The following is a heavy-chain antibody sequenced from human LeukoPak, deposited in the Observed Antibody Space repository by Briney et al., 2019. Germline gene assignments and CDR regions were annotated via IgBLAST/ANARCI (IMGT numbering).Heavy chain of an antibody. CDR3: VRRYYDVLTVQYGHWFDA. CDR2: IIPIFGTA. J-gene: IGHJ5*02. Sequence: AASVKVSCEASGYSFTSYDINWVRQATGQGLEWMGGIIPIFGTANYAQKFQGRVTITADESTSTAYMRLSSLRSDDTAVYSCVRRYYDVLTVQYGHWFDAWGQRTLVTV. V-gene: IGHV1-69*13. CDR1: GYSFTSYD. D-gene: IGHD3-9*01.